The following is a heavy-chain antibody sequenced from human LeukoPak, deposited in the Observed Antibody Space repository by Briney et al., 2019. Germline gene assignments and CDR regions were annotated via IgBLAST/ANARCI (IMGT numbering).Heavy chain of an antibody. D-gene: IGHD3-22*01. CDR3: ATDRDYYDTAGYYLFDY. Sequence: SVKVSCKASGGTFSNFAISWVRQAPGHGLEWMGGINPVFVTPNYAQKFQGRVTLTADESTSTAYMKMSSLRSEDTAVYYCATDRDYYDTAGYYLFDYWGQGTLVTVSS. CDR2: INPVFVTP. CDR1: GGTFSNFA. J-gene: IGHJ4*02. V-gene: IGHV1-69*13.